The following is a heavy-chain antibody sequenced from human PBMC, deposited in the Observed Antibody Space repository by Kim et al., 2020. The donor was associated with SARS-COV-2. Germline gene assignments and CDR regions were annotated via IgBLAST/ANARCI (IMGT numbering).Heavy chain of an antibody. D-gene: IGHD4-17*01. CDR3: AKAPADGDYYY. V-gene: IGHV3-33*06. J-gene: IGHJ4*02. CDR2: IWYDGSNK. CDR1: GFTFSTYG. Sequence: GGSLRLSCAASGFTFSTYGMHWVRQAPGKGLEWVAVIWYDGSNKYYADSVKGRFTISRDNSKNTLYLQMKSLRAEDTAVYDCAKAPADGDYYYWGQGTLVTVSS.